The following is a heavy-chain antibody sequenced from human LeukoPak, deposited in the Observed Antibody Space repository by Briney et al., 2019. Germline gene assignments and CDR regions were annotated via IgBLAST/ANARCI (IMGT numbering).Heavy chain of an antibody. Sequence: SETLSLTCTVSSGSLSTSSYCWGWIRQPPGKGLEWIGSISYSGTTYYNPSLKSRVTISVDTSNNQFSLRLTSVTPADTAVYFCARHPSSAWHADYWGHGTLVTVSS. CDR1: SGSLSTSSYC. J-gene: IGHJ4*01. D-gene: IGHD6-25*01. CDR2: ISYSGTT. CDR3: ARHPSSAWHADY. V-gene: IGHV4-39*01.